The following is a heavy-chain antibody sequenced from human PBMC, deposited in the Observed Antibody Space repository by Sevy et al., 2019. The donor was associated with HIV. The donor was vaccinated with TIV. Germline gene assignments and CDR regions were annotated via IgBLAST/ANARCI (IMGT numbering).Heavy chain of an antibody. J-gene: IGHJ4*02. V-gene: IGHV3-30*04. CDR3: ARSYYYDSSGPFDY. CDR2: ISYDGSNK. Sequence: GGSLRLSCAASGFTFSSYAMHWVRQAPGKGLEWVAVISYDGSNKYYADSVKGRFTISRDNSKNTLYLQMNSLRAEDTAVYYCARSYYYDSSGPFDYWGQGTLVTVFS. D-gene: IGHD3-22*01. CDR1: GFTFSSYA.